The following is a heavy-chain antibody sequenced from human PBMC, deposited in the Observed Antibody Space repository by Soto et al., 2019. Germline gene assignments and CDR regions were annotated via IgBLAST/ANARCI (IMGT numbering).Heavy chain of an antibody. V-gene: IGHV4-34*01. D-gene: IGHD3-22*01. CDR1: GGSFSGYY. CDR2: INHSGST. J-gene: IGHJ4*02. CDR3: ARQDDSSGYYLDY. Sequence: SETLSLTCAVYGGSFSGYYWSWFRQPPGKGLEWIGEINHSGSTNYNPSLKSRVTISVDTSKNQFSLKLSSVTAADTAVYYCARQDDSSGYYLDYWGQGTLVTVSS.